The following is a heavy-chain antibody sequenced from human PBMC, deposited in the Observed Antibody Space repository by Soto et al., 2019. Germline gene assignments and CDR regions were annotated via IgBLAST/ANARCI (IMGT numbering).Heavy chain of an antibody. CDR2: IYYSGST. V-gene: IGHV4-39*01. D-gene: IGHD3-22*01. Sequence: SETLSLTCTVSGGSISSSSYYWGWIRQPPGKGLEWIGSIYYSGSTYYNPSLKSRVTISVDTSKNQFSLKLSSVTAADTAVYYCARHGVITYYYDSSGYYYNWFDPWGHGTLVTVSS. J-gene: IGHJ5*02. CDR1: GGSISSSSYY. CDR3: ARHGVITYYYDSSGYYYNWFDP.